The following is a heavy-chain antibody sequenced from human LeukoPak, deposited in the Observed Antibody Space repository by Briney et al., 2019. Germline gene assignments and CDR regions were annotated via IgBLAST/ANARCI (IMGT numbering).Heavy chain of an antibody. V-gene: IGHV4-61*09. CDR2: IYTSKSM. J-gene: IGHJ4*02. CDR3: TKGRGI. D-gene: IGHD3-10*01. CDR1: GGSISSGFYD. Sequence: PSETLSLSCTVSGGSISSGFYDWYLIRQPAGKGLEWIGHIYTSKSMNYNPSLKSRVTISVDTSKNQFSLKLTSVTAADTAVYYYTKGRGIWGQGTLVTVSS.